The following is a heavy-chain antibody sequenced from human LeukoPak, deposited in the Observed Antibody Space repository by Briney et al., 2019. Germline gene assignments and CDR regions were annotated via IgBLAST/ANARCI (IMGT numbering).Heavy chain of an antibody. V-gene: IGHV4-59*08. CDR2: ITHSGFT. CDR1: GGSISRYY. Sequence: SETLSLTCNVSGGSISRYYWSWIRQPPGQGLEWIGYITHSGFTSYNPSLKGRVTISVDTSKNQFSLRLTSVTAADTAVYYCARNYADVGGFFSYYFQFWGMGALVSVSS. D-gene: IGHD2-15*01. CDR3: ARNYADVGGFFSYYFQF. J-gene: IGHJ4*02.